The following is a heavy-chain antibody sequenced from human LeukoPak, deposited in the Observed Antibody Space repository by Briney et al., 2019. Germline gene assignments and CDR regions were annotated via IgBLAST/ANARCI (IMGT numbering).Heavy chain of an antibody. CDR1: GYSISTGYY. D-gene: IGHD1-26*01. CDR2: IYHSGST. V-gene: IGHV4-38-2*02. Sequence: PSETLSLTCTVSGYSISTGYYWDWIRQPPGKGLEWIGSIYHSGSTYYNPSLKSRVTISVDTSKNQFSLKLSSVTAADTAVYYCARDQWELPGGFDYWGQGTLVTVSS. CDR3: ARDQWELPGGFDY. J-gene: IGHJ4*02.